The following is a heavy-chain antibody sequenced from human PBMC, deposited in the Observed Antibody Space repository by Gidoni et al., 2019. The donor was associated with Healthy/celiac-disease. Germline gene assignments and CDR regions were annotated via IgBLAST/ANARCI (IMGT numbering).Heavy chain of an antibody. CDR2: INHSGST. CDR3: ARGRITMVRGVIPIYDY. CDR1: GGSFSGYY. Sequence: QVQLQQWGAGLLKPSETLSLTCAVYGGSFSGYYWSWIRQPPGKGLEWIGEINHSGSTNYNPSLKSRVTISVDTSKNQFSLKLSSVTAADTAVYYCARGRITMVRGVIPIYDYWGQGTLVTVSS. J-gene: IGHJ4*02. D-gene: IGHD3-10*01. V-gene: IGHV4-34*01.